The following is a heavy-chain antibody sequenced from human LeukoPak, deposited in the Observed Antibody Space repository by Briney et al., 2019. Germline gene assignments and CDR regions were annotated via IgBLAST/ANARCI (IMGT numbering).Heavy chain of an antibody. CDR1: GGSISSGGYY. D-gene: IGHD6-19*01. CDR3: ARDYVGVAGTFDY. J-gene: IGHJ4*02. CDR2: IYYSGST. Sequence: SQTLSLTCTVSGGSISSGGYYWSWIRQHPGKGLEWIGYIYYSGSTYYNPSLKGRVTISVDTSKNQFSLKLSSVTAADTAVYFCARDYVGVAGTFDYWGQGTLVTVSS. V-gene: IGHV4-31*03.